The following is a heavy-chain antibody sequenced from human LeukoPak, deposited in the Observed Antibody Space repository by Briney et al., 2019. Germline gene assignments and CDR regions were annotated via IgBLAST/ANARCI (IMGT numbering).Heavy chain of an antibody. CDR2: INPSGGTT. CDR3: ARESQYFVVVPAAIRVGAFDI. V-gene: IGHV1-46*01. CDR1: GYTFTSYY. D-gene: IGHD2-2*02. J-gene: IGHJ3*02. Sequence: ASVKVSCKASGYTFTSYYMHWVRQAPGQGLEWMGIINPSGGTTSYAQKFQGRVTMTRDTSTSTVYMELSRLRSDDTAVYYCARESQYFVVVPAAIRVGAFDIWGQGTMVTVSS.